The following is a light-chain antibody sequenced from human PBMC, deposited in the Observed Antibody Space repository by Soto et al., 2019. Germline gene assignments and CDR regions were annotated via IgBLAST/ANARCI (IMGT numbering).Light chain of an antibody. Sequence: QTVVTQSPSASASLGASVKLTCTLSSGHSSYAIAWHQQQPEKGPRYLMKRDSDGSHTKGDAIPDRFSGSSSGAERYLTISSLQSEDEADYYSQTWGTGIHVVFGGGTKLTVL. V-gene: IGLV4-69*01. CDR3: QTWGTGIHVV. J-gene: IGLJ2*01. CDR2: RDSDGSH. CDR1: SGHSSYA.